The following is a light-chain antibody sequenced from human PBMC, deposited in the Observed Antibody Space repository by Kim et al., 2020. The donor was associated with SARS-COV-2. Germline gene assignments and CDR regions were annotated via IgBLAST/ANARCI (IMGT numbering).Light chain of an antibody. CDR2: LAS. J-gene: IGKJ2*01. CDR3: QQYGSAPYT. Sequence: EIVLTQSPGTLSLSPGSRATLSCRVSRSLNNNYLAWFRQRPGQPPSLLIYLASNRAAGIPDRFSGSGSGTEFTLTINSLEPEDIAVYYCQQYGSAPYTFGQGTKLEI. V-gene: IGKV3-20*01. CDR1: RSLNNNY.